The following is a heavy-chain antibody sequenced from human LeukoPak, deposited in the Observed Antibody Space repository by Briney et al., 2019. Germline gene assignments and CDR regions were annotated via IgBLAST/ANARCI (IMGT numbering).Heavy chain of an antibody. Sequence: ASVKVSCKASGYTFTSYYMHWVRQAPGQGLEWMGIINPSGGSTSYAQKFQGRVTMTRDTSTSTVYMELSSLRSEDTAVYYCARGPLRRDGYKRGYFDYWGQGTLVTVSS. V-gene: IGHV1-46*01. J-gene: IGHJ4*02. CDR2: INPSGGST. CDR3: ARGPLRRDGYKRGYFDY. CDR1: GYTFTSYY. D-gene: IGHD5-24*01.